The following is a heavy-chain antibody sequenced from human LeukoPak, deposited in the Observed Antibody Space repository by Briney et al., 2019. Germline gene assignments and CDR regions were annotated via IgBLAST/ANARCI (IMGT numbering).Heavy chain of an antibody. J-gene: IGHJ4*02. D-gene: IGHD1-26*01. CDR2: TRKKTNSYTT. CDR1: GFPFSAYA. Sequence: GGSLALSCAASGFPFSAYAMSWVRQAPGKGLEWVGRTRKKTNSYTTECAASVKGRFTISRDDSKNSLYLQMNSLKAEDTAVYYCTRVVLVGTTYSYFDYWGQGTLVTVSS. CDR3: TRVVLVGTTYSYFDY. V-gene: IGHV3-72*01.